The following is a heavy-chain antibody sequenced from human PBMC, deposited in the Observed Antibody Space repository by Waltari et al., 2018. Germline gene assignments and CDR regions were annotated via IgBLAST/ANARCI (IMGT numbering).Heavy chain of an antibody. CDR2: IYPCDSET. Sequence: EVQLVQSGAEVKKPGESLKISCKGSGYSFTSYWLGWVRQMPGKGLEWRGIIYPCDSETRYSPSFQGQVTISADKSISTADRQWSSLKASDTAMYYCASSTYCGGDCSLGGYFDLWGRGTLVTVSS. V-gene: IGHV5-51*03. D-gene: IGHD2-21*01. J-gene: IGHJ2*01. CDR1: GYSFTSYW. CDR3: ASSTYCGGDCSLGGYFDL.